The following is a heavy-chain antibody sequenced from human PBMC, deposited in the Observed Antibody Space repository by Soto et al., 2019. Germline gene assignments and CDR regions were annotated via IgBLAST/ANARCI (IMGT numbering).Heavy chain of an antibody. J-gene: IGHJ6*02. V-gene: IGHV1-69*01. Sequence: QVQLVQSGAEVKKPGSSVKVSCKAPGGTFSSYAISWVRQAPGQGLEWMGGIIPIFGTAKYAQKFQGRVTITAEESTSTGYMEPSSLRSEDTAVYYCARSQGGSSSLDIYYYYYYGMDVWGQGTTVTVSS. CDR3: ARSQGGSSSLDIYYYYYYGMDV. CDR2: IIPIFGTA. D-gene: IGHD2-15*01. CDR1: GGTFSSYA.